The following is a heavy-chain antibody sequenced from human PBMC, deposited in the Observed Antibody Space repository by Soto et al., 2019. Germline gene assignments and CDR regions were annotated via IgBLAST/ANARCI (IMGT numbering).Heavy chain of an antibody. CDR3: ARGYRGSYGNDY. J-gene: IGHJ4*02. V-gene: IGHV3-74*01. D-gene: IGHD1-26*01. CDR2: INSDGSST. Sequence: GGSLILSCAASGFTFSSYWMHWVRQAPGKGLVWVSRINSDGSSTNYADSVKGRFTISRDNAKNTLYLQMNSLSAEDTAVYFCARGYRGSYGNDYWGQGTLVTVSS. CDR1: GFTFSSYW.